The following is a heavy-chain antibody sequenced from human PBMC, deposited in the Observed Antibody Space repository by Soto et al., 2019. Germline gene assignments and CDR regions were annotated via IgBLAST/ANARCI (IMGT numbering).Heavy chain of an antibody. D-gene: IGHD3-3*01. CDR3: SDFWSGSGYMDV. J-gene: IGHJ6*03. V-gene: IGHV3-49*03. CDR1: GFSFGDYG. Sequence: PGGSLRLSCTASGFSFGDYGMSWFRQAPGKGLEWVGFIRSKAYSGTTEYAASVKGRFTISRDDTKSIAYLQMNSLKTEDTAVYYCSDFWSGSGYMDVWGKGTTVTVSS. CDR2: IRSKAYSGTT.